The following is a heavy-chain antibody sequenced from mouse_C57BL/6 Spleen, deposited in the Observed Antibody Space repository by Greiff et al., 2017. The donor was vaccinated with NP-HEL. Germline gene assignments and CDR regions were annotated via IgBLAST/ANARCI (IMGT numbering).Heavy chain of an antibody. CDR3: ARPGGGSYWFAY. V-gene: IGHV1-69*01. CDR2: IDPSDSYT. CDR1: GYTFTSYW. Sequence: VQLQQPGAELVMPGASVKLSCKASGYTFTSYWMHWVKQRPGQGLEWIGEIDPSDSYTNYNQKFKGKSTLTVDKSSSTAYMQLSSLTSEDSAVYYCARPGGGSYWFAYWGQGTLVTVSA. J-gene: IGHJ3*01. D-gene: IGHD1-1*02.